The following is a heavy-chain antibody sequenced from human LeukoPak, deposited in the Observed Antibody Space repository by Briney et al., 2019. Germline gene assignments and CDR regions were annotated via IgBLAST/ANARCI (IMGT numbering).Heavy chain of an antibody. V-gene: IGHV7-4-1*02. CDR1: GYTFTSYA. J-gene: IGHJ5*02. D-gene: IGHD6-13*01. Sequence: ASVKVSCKASGYTFTSYAMNWVRQAPGQGLEWMGWINTNTGNPTYAQGFTGRFVFSLDTSVSTAYLQISSLKAEDTAVYYCAREYGDPAAAEDWFDPWGQGTLVTVFS. CDR3: AREYGDPAAAEDWFDP. CDR2: INTNTGNP.